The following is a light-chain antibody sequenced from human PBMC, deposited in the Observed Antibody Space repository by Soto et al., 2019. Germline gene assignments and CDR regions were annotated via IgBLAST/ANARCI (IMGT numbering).Light chain of an antibody. CDR2: KAS. CDR3: QQYNSYRT. J-gene: IGKJ1*01. CDR1: QSISSW. Sequence: DIQMTQSPSTLSASVGDRVTITFRASQSISSWLAWYQQKPGKAPKLLIYKASSLASGVPSRFSGRGSGTEFTLTISSLQSDDFAAYYCQQYNSYRTFGQGTKVEIK. V-gene: IGKV1-5*03.